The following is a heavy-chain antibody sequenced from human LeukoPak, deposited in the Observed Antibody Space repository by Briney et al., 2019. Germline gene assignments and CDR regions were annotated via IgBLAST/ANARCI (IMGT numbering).Heavy chain of an antibody. CDR2: LGGDGQT. CDR3: AKDLWGWSGMDV. J-gene: IGHJ6*02. D-gene: IGHD6-19*01. V-gene: IGHV3-23*01. Sequence: PGGSLRLSCAASGFTFSSYAMSWVRQAPGKGLEWVSGLGGDGQTWYAGSVKGRFTISRDNSKNMVYLQMNSLRDEDTALYYCAKDLWGWSGMDVWGQGTAVTVSS. CDR1: GFTFSSYA.